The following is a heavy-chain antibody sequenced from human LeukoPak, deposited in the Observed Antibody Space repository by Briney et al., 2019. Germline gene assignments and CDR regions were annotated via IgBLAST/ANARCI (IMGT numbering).Heavy chain of an antibody. CDR3: ARDSGVVLKS. J-gene: IGHJ4*02. CDR1: GGSISSSSYY. Sequence: SETLSLTCTVSGGSISSSSYYWGWIRQPPGKGLEWIGSIYTSGSTNYNPSLKSRVTMSVDTSKNQFSLKLSSVTAADTAVYYCARDSGVVLKSWGQGTLVTVSS. V-gene: IGHV4-39*07. D-gene: IGHD3-3*01. CDR2: IYTSGST.